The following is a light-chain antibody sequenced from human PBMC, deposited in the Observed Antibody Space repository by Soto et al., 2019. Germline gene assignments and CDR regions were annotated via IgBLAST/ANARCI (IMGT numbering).Light chain of an antibody. CDR2: GAS. V-gene: IGKV3-20*01. CDR1: QSISSSY. J-gene: IGKJ4*02. CDR3: QQYSSTPLT. Sequence: LTQSPATLSSSLGDRATLSCRASQSISSSYLAWYEQKPGQAPRLLIYGASTRDAGIRSTFSGSGSGTEFTLTISRVEPDDFAVYYCQQYSSTPLTFGEGTKVDIK.